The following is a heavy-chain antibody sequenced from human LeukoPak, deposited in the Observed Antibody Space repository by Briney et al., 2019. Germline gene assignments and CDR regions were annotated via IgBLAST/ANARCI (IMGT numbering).Heavy chain of an antibody. J-gene: IGHJ4*02. CDR2: INPNSGGT. D-gene: IGHD2-2*02. CDR3: ASSTSCYTGCYFDY. CDR1: GYTFTGYY. V-gene: IGHV1-2*02. Sequence: ASVKVSCKASGYTFTGYYMHWVRQAPGQGLEWMGWINPNSGGTNYAQKFQGRVTMTRDTSISTAYMELSSLRSEDTAVYYCASSTSCYTGCYFDYWGQGTLVTVSS.